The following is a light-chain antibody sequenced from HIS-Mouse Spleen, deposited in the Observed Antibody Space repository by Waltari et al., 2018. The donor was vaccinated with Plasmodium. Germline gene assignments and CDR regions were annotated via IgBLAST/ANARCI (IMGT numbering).Light chain of an antibody. CDR1: RSDVGSDNL. CDR3: CSYAGSSTFV. J-gene: IGLJ3*02. V-gene: IGLV2-23*03. Sequence: QSALTQPASVSGSPGQSITIPCTGTRSDVGSDNLVSWYQQHPGKAPKLMIYEGSKRPSGVSNRFSGSKSGNTASLTISGLQAEDEADYYCCSYAGSSTFVFGGGTKLTVL. CDR2: EGS.